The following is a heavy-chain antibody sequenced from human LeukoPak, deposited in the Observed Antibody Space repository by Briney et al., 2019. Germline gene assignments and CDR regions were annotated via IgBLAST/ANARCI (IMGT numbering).Heavy chain of an antibody. D-gene: IGHD1-1*01. Sequence: GGSLRLSRAASGFTFSDYSMNWVRQAPGKGLEWISWVGISSGNTKYAASVKGRFTISGDNAKNSLYLRMNSLRVEDTAVYYCARDHNYAFDNRGQGTLVTVSS. CDR2: VGISSGNT. CDR1: GFTFSDYS. J-gene: IGHJ4*02. CDR3: ARDHNYAFDN. V-gene: IGHV3-48*04.